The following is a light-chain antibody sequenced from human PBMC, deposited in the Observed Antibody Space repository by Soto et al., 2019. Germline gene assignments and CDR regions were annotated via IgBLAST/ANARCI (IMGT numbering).Light chain of an antibody. V-gene: IGLV2-14*03. Sequence: QSALTQPASVSGSPGQSITISCTGTNNDIGDWQYVSWYQQHPHMAPKLIIYDVYDRPSGISNRFSGSKSGNTASLTISGLQPADEADYYCSSWTSSSTPVFGGGTKLTVL. CDR2: DVY. J-gene: IGLJ3*02. CDR1: NNDIGDWQY. CDR3: SSWTSSSTPV.